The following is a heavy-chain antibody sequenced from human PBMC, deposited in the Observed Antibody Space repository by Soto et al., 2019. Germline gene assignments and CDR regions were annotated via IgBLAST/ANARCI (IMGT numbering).Heavy chain of an antibody. CDR2: TYYRSEWYT. D-gene: IGHD6-19*01. CDR1: VDSVSSNSAA. CDR3: ARDQYTSGWFFLDY. Sequence: SQTLSLTFAMSVDSVSSNSAAWNWIRQSPSRGLEWLGRTYYRSEWYTDYAVSVKSRITINSDTSKNQFSLQLNSVTPEDTAVYYCARDQYTSGWFFLDYWGQGALVTVSS. V-gene: IGHV6-1*01. J-gene: IGHJ4*02.